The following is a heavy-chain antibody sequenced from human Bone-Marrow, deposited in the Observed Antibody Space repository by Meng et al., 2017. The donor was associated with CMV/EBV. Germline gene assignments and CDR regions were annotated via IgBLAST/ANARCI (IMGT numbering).Heavy chain of an antibody. CDR3: ARERWERLRAVFDD. CDR1: GCIFRSNA. V-gene: IGHV3-30*04. D-gene: IGHD1-1*01. Sequence: GESLKISCAVSGCIFRSNAMHRVRQAPGKGQEWEAVIAYDGNNKYYADPVKGRFTISRDNAKNSLYLQMNSLRSEDTAVYYCARERWERLRAVFDDWGQGTLVTVSS. J-gene: IGHJ4*02. CDR2: IAYDGNNK.